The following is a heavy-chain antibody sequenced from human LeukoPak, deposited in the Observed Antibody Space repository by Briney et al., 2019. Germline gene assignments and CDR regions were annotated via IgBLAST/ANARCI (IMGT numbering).Heavy chain of an antibody. CDR3: ASAGGPGRYCSSTSCYKRGGVYYYYYMDV. CDR1: GGSFSGYY. J-gene: IGHJ6*03. V-gene: IGHV4-34*01. D-gene: IGHD2-2*02. Sequence: PSETLSLTCGVSGGSFSGYYWSWIRQSPGKGLKWIGEINESGSTDYNPSLKSRVTISVDTSKNQFSLKLSSVTAADTAVYYCASAGGPGRYCSSTSCYKRGGVYYYYYMDVWGKGTTVTVSS. CDR2: INESGST.